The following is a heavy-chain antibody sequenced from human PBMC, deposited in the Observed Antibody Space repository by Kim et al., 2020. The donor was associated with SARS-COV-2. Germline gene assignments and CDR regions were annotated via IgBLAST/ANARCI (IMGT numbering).Heavy chain of an antibody. CDR1: GFTFSSYA. V-gene: IGHV3-23*01. D-gene: IGHD3-22*01. J-gene: IGHJ4*02. CDR3: AKVRGGYYDSSGNVFDY. CDR2: ISGSGGST. Sequence: GGSLRLSCAASGFTFSSYAMSWVRQAPGKGLEWVSAISGSGGSTYYADSVKGRFTISRDNSKNTLYLQMNSLRAEDMAVYYCAKVRGGYYDSSGNVFDYWGQGTLVTVSS.